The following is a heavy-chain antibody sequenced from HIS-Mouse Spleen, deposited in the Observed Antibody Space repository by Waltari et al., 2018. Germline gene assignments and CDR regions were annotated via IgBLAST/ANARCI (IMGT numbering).Heavy chain of an antibody. CDR1: GGSISSSSYY. D-gene: IGHD6-13*01. J-gene: IGHJ2*01. CDR2: TYYSGST. Sequence: QLQLQESGPGLVKPSETLSLTCTVSGGSISSSSYYWGWIRQPPGKGLGGIGSTYYSGSTYTNPSLTRRVTISVNTSKNQFSLKLSSVTAADTAVYYCAREIPYSSSWYDWYFDLWGRGTLVTVSS. CDR3: AREIPYSSSWYDWYFDL. V-gene: IGHV4-39*07.